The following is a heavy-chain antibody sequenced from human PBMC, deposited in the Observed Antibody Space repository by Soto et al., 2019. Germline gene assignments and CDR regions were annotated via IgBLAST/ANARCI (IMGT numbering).Heavy chain of an antibody. CDR2: INHSGST. D-gene: IGHD3-22*01. V-gene: IGHV4-34*01. CDR1: GGSFSGYY. Sequence: QVQLQQWGAGLLKPSETLSLTCAVYGGSFSGYYWSWIRQPPGKGLEWIGEINHSGSTNYNPSLKSRVTISVDTSKNQFSLKLSSVTAADTAVYYCARFYTMIVVPKGIWFDPWGQGTLVTVSS. J-gene: IGHJ5*02. CDR3: ARFYTMIVVPKGIWFDP.